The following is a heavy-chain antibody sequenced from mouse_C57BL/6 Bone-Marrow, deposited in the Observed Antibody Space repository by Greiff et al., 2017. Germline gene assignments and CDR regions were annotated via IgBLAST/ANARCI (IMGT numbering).Heavy chain of an antibody. CDR1: GFNIKNTY. J-gene: IGHJ4*01. CDR2: IDPANGNT. CDR3: ARPAYYSPLYAMDY. D-gene: IGHD2-12*01. V-gene: IGHV14-3*01. Sequence: EVKLQESVAELVRPGASVKLSCTASGFNIKNTYMHWVKQRPEQGLEWIGRIDPANGNTKYAPKFQGKATITADTSSNTAYLQLSSLQSEDTAIYYCARPAYYSPLYAMDYWGQGTSVTVSS.